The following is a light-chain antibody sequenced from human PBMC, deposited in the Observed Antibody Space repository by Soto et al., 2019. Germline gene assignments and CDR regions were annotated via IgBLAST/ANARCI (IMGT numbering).Light chain of an antibody. CDR2: GGS. Sequence: EIVLTQSPGTLSLSPGERATLSCRASQNIYINSLAWYQQRPGQAPRLLIYGGSTRATAVPDRFSGSGSGTDFALTISRLEPEDFAVYYCQQYSSTPVTFGQGTKVDIK. CDR1: QNIYINS. J-gene: IGKJ1*01. CDR3: QQYSSTPVT. V-gene: IGKV3-20*01.